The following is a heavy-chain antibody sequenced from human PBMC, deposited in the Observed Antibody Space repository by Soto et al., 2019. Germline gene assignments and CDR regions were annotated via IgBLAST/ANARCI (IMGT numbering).Heavy chain of an antibody. CDR2: ISAYNGNT. CDR3: ARYDSSGYQMYYFDY. Sequence: ASVKVSCKSSGYTFTSYGISCVRQAPGQGLEWMGWISAYNGNTNYAQKLQGRVTMTTDTSTSTAYMELRSLRSDDTAVYYCARYDSSGYQMYYFDYWGQGTLVTVSS. CDR1: GYTFTSYG. J-gene: IGHJ4*02. V-gene: IGHV1-18*01. D-gene: IGHD3-22*01.